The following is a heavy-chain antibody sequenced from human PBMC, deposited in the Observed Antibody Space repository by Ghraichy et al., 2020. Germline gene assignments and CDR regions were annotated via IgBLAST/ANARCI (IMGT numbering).Heavy chain of an antibody. J-gene: IGHJ6*02. Sequence: GESLNISCAASGFTFSTYSMHWVRQAPGKGLEWVAVISHDGNFKYYADSVKGRFTISRDNSRSTVYLQMNSLRVEDTAVYYCARDVKSSSWSYYYYAMDVWGQGTTVTVSS. CDR2: ISHDGNFK. CDR1: GFTFSTYS. CDR3: ARDVKSSSWSYYYYAMDV. D-gene: IGHD6-13*01. V-gene: IGHV3-30-3*01.